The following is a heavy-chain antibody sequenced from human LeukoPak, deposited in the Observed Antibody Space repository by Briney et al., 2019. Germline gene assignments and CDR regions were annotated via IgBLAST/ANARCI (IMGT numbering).Heavy chain of an antibody. CDR3: ARVPEGYCSSTSCPTHAFDI. CDR2: IYYSGST. D-gene: IGHD2-2*01. CDR1: GGSISSGDYY. Sequence: SETLSLTCTVSGGSISSGDYYWSWIRQPPGKGLEWIGYIYYSGSTYYNPSLKSRVTISVDTSKNQFSLKLSSVTAADTAVYYCARVPEGYCSSTSCPTHAFDIWGQGTMVTVSS. V-gene: IGHV4-30-4*02. J-gene: IGHJ3*02.